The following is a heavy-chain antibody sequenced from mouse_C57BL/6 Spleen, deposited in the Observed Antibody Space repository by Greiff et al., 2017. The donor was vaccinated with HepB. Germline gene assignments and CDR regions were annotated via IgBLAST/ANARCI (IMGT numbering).Heavy chain of an antibody. Sequence: VQLKESGPELVKPGASVKISCKASGYSFTGYYMNWVKQSPEKSLEWIGEINPSTGGTTYNQKFKAKATLTVDKSSSTAYMQLKSLTSEDSAVYYCARSLGRGAMDYWGQGPSVTVSS. CDR3: ARSLGRGAMDY. V-gene: IGHV1-42*01. CDR1: GYSFTGYY. CDR2: INPSTGGT. J-gene: IGHJ4*01. D-gene: IGHD4-1*01.